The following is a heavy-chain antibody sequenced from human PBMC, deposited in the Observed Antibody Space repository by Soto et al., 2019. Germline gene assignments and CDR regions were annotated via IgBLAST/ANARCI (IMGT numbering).Heavy chain of an antibody. CDR2: IWYDGSNK. CDR1: GFTFSTYG. D-gene: IGHD5-18*01. V-gene: IGHV3-33*01. CDR3: GRDGALGDTAVVDS. J-gene: IGHJ4*02. Sequence: QVQLVESGGGVVQPGKSLRLSCAASGFTFSTYGMHWVRQAPGKGLEWVAVIWYDGSNKYHGDSLKGRFTISRDNSKNTLYMQINNLRAEDTAVYYCGRDGALGDTAVVDSWGPGPLVTVSS.